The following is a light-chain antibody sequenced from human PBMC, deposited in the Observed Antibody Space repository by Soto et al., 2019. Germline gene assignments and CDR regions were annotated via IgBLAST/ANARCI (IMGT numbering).Light chain of an antibody. V-gene: IGKV3-11*01. CDR1: QSVSSY. CDR3: QQRSDWPLT. Sequence: PGERATLSCRASQSVSSYFAWYQQKPGQAPRLLIYDASTRAADIPARFSGSGSGTDVTLTISSLEPEDFAVYYCQQRSDWPLTFGGGTKVEIK. CDR2: DAS. J-gene: IGKJ4*01.